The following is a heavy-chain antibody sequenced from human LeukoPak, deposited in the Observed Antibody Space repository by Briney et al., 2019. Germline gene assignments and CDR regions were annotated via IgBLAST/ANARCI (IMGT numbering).Heavy chain of an antibody. V-gene: IGHV4-4*07. J-gene: IGHJ4*02. CDR2: IYTSGST. Sequence: SETLSLTCSVSGGSISSYYWSWIRQPAGKGLEWIGRIYTSGSTSYNSSLKSRVTMSVDTTKSQFSLKLRSVTAADTGVYYCARDVGGSNYGYSVDYWGQGTLVSVSS. CDR3: ARDVGGSNYGYSVDY. D-gene: IGHD5-18*01. CDR1: GGSISSYY.